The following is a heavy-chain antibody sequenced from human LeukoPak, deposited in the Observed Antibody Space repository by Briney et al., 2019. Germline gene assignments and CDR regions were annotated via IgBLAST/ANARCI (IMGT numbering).Heavy chain of an antibody. D-gene: IGHD5-24*01. V-gene: IGHV1-69*05. J-gene: IGHJ5*02. CDR3: ASTQREAWFDP. Sequence: ASVKVSCKASGYTCTSYGISWVRQAPGQGLEWLGGIIPIFGTANYAQKFQGRVTITTDESTSTAYMELSSLRSEDTAVYYYASTQREAWFDPWGQGTLVTVSS. CDR2: IIPIFGTA. CDR1: GYTCTSYG.